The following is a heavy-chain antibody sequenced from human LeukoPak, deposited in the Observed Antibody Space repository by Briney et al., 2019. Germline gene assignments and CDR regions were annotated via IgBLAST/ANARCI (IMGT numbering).Heavy chain of an antibody. D-gene: IGHD2-21*01. Sequence: ASVKVSCKVSGYTLTELSMHWVRQAPGKGLEWMGGFDPEDGETIYAQKFQGRVTMTEDTSTDTAYMELSSLRSDDTAVYYCARESGHCYGDNCFYFFDLWGQGFLVTVSS. J-gene: IGHJ4*02. CDR1: GYTLTELS. CDR2: FDPEDGET. V-gene: IGHV1-24*01. CDR3: ARESGHCYGDNCFYFFDL.